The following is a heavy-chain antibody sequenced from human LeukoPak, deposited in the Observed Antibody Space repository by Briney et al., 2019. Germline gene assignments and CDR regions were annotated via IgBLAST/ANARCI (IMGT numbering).Heavy chain of an antibody. D-gene: IGHD5-18*01. J-gene: IGHJ4*02. Sequence: RSETLSLTCTLSGVSISNYCWSWTRQPPGRGLEWIGYIYSGGSTTYNPSLRSRAPMSVNTSKNQCSLKLSSLTAADPACYYCARDRIQLWFLDYWGQGTLVTVSS. CDR3: ARDRIQLWFLDY. V-gene: IGHV4-59*12. CDR1: GVSISNYC. CDR2: IYSGGST.